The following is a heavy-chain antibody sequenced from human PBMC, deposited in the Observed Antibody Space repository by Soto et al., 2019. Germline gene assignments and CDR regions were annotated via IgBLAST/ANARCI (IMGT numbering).Heavy chain of an antibody. J-gene: IGHJ6*02. CDR3: AKAGYSSSWYYYYGMDV. Sequence: LGGSLSLSCAASGFTFDDYTMHWVRQAPGKGLEWVSLISWDGGSTYYADSVKGRLTISRDNSKNSLYLQMNSLRTEDTALYYCAKAGYSSSWYYYYGMDVWGQGTTVTVSS. CDR1: GFTFDDYT. V-gene: IGHV3-43*01. CDR2: ISWDGGST. D-gene: IGHD6-13*01.